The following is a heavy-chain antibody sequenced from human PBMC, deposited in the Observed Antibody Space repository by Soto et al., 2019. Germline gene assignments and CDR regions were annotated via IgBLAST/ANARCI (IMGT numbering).Heavy chain of an antibody. CDR2: IIPILGIA. CDR3: ARGGGAVAGT. V-gene: IGHV1-69*02. D-gene: IGHD6-19*01. J-gene: IGHJ5*02. Sequence: QVQLVQSGAEVKKPGSSVKVSCKASGGTFSSYTISWVRQAPGQGLEWMGRIIPILGIANYAQKFQGRVTITADKSTGKAYRVLSSRRSEDTAVYYCARGGGAVAGTWGQGTLVTVSS. CDR1: GGTFSSYT.